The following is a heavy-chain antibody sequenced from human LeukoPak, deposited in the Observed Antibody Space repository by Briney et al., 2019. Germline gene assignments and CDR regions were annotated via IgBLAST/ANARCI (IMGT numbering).Heavy chain of an antibody. V-gene: IGHV3-30*18. Sequence: GGSLRLSCAASGFTFSSYGMHWVRQAPGKGLEWVAVISYDGSNKYYADSVKGRFTISRDNSKNTLYLQMNSLRAEDTAVYYCAKDDGSSTAPGMDYWGQGTLVTVSS. CDR2: ISYDGSNK. CDR3: AKDDGSSTAPGMDY. J-gene: IGHJ4*02. D-gene: IGHD2-2*01. CDR1: GFTFSSYG.